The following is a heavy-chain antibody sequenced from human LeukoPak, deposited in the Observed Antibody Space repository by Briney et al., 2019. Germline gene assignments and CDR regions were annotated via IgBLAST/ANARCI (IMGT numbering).Heavy chain of an antibody. D-gene: IGHD2-21*01. CDR2: TSSSDAGT. J-gene: IGHJ4*02. V-gene: IGHV3-23*01. CDR3: AKAPVTSCRGAYCYPFDS. Sequence: GGSLRLSCAASGFTLSTYAMSWVRQTPGKGLEWVAATSSSDAGTYHADSVRGRFTISRDNSKDTLYLQMTSLRAEDAAVYFCAKAPVTSCRGAYCYPFDSWGQGTLVTVSS. CDR1: GFTLSTYA.